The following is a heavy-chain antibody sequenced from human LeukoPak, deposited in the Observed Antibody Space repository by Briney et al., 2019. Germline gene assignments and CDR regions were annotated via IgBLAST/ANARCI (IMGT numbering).Heavy chain of an antibody. D-gene: IGHD2/OR15-2a*01. CDR2: INSDATGT. J-gene: IGHJ6*02. V-gene: IGHV3-74*03. Sequence: GGSLRLSCAASGYTFRGHWIHWVRQAPGKGLEWVSRINSDATGTMDADSVKGRSTTSRDNAKNTAYLQMNSLRAEDTAVYYCARGRYFALDVWGQGTTVTVSS. CDR3: ARGRYFALDV. CDR1: GYTFRGHW.